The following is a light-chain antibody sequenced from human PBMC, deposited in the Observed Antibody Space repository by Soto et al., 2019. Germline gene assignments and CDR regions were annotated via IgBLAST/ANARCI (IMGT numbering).Light chain of an antibody. CDR1: KSDVGAYNY. V-gene: IGLV2-14*01. CDR3: SSYSPLSPFV. J-gene: IGLJ1*01. CDR2: NVS. Sequence: QSALTQPASVSGSPGQSITISCTGTKSDVGAYNYVSWYQQHPGKAPRLIIYNVSVRTSGLFNRFSVSKSGITASLTISGLQAEDEADYYCSSYSPLSPFVFGTGTKLTVL.